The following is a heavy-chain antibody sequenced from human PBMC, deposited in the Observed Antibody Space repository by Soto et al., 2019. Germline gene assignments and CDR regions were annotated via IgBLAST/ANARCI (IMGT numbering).Heavy chain of an antibody. D-gene: IGHD2-15*01. J-gene: IGHJ4*02. Sequence: QPGGSLRLSCAASGFTFSSYGMHWVRQAPGKGLEWVAVIWYDGSNKYYADSVKGRFTISRDNSKNTLYLQMNSLRAEDTAVYYCARGSPGGPHRPTDYRGQGTLVTVSS. V-gene: IGHV3-33*01. CDR3: ARGSPGGPHRPTDY. CDR2: IWYDGSNK. CDR1: GFTFSSYG.